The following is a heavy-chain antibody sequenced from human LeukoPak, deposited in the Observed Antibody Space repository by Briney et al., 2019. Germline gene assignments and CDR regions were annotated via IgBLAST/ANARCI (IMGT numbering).Heavy chain of an antibody. D-gene: IGHD5-12*01. CDR2: ISSSSTYI. Sequence: GGSLRLSCAASGFTFNHYTLNWVRQAPGKGLEWVSSISSSSTYIYYADSVKGRFTISRDNANNSLFLHMNSLRADDTAVYYCAREVDSTSIFYFDYWGQGTLVTVPS. CDR1: GFTFNHYT. CDR3: AREVDSTSIFYFDY. V-gene: IGHV3-21*01. J-gene: IGHJ4*02.